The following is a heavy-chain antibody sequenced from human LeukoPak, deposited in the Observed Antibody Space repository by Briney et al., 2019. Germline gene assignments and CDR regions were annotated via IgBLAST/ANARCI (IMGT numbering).Heavy chain of an antibody. Sequence: QAGGSLRLSCAASGFTFSSYGMHWVRQAPGKGLEWVAVIWYDGSNKHYADSVKGRFTISRDNSKNTLYLQMNSLRAEDTAVYYCAKEGEYSSSWYEPYFDYWGQGTLVTVSS. J-gene: IGHJ4*02. CDR1: GFTFSSYG. CDR2: IWYDGSNK. D-gene: IGHD6-13*01. V-gene: IGHV3-33*06. CDR3: AKEGEYSSSWYEPYFDY.